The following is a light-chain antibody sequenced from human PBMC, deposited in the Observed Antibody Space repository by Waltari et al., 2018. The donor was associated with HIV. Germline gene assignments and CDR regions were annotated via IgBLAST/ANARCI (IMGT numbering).Light chain of an antibody. Sequence: DIVMTQSPLSLPVTPGEPASISCRSSQSLLHSNGYNYLDWYLQKPGQSPQLLIYLGSIRASGVPDRFSGSGSGTDFTLKISREEAEDVGVYYCMQALQTPRTFGQGTKVEIK. V-gene: IGKV2-28*01. CDR2: LGS. J-gene: IGKJ1*01. CDR3: MQALQTPRT. CDR1: QSLLHSNGYNY.